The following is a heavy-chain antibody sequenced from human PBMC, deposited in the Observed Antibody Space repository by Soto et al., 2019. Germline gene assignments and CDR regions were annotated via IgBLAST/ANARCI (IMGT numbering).Heavy chain of an antibody. Sequence: SVKVSCKASVGTFSSYAISLVRRAPEQVLEWMGWIIPIFGTANYAQKFQGRVKISADESTSTAYMELSSLRSEDTAVYYCAVAVAGIGFEHNWFDRWGQGTLVTVSS. J-gene: IGHJ5*02. D-gene: IGHD6-19*01. CDR3: AVAVAGIGFEHNWFDR. V-gene: IGHV1-69*13. CDR2: IIPIFGTA. CDR1: VGTFSSYA.